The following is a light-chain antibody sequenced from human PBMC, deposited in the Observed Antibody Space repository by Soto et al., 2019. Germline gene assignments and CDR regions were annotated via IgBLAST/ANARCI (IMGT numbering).Light chain of an antibody. CDR1: SSDVGGYHY. CDR3: SAYTTSSALYV. CDR2: DVS. J-gene: IGLJ1*01. V-gene: IGLV2-14*03. Sequence: QSVLTHPPSASESPGQSVTISCTGTSSDVGGYHYVSWYQQHPGTAPKLIIYDVSNRPSGVSNRFSGSKSGSTASLTISGLQAEDEADYYCSAYTTSSALYVFGAGTKVTVL.